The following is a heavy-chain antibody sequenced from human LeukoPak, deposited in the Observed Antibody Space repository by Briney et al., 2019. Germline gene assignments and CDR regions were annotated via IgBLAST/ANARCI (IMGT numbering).Heavy chain of an antibody. V-gene: IGHV3-23*01. CDR2: ISGSGGST. CDR1: GFTFDDYA. Sequence: PGGSLRLSCAASGFTFDDYAMSWVRQAPGKGLEWVSAISGSGGSTYYADSVKGRFTISRDNSKNTLYLQMNSLRAEDTAVYYCAKWASCTSTSCYSLHYWGQGTLVTVSS. D-gene: IGHD2-2*02. J-gene: IGHJ4*02. CDR3: AKWASCTSTSCYSLHY.